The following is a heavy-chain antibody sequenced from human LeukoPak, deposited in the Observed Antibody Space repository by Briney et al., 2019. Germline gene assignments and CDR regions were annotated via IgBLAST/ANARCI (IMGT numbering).Heavy chain of an antibody. CDR3: ARYCSTTTCYSPWFVP. J-gene: IGHJ5*02. V-gene: IGHV4-59*08. CDR2: IFYTGST. Sequence: SETLSLTCTVSGGSISNYYWTWIRQPPGKGLELIGYIFYTGSTTYNPSLKSRVTISVDTSKNQFSLKLSSVTAADTAVYYCARYCSTTTCYSPWFVPWGQGTLVTVSS. CDR1: GGSISNYY. D-gene: IGHD2-2*01.